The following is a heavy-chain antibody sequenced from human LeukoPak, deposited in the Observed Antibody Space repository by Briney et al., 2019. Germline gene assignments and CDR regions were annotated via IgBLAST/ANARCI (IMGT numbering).Heavy chain of an antibody. J-gene: IGHJ4*02. CDR3: ARSRRGYSGYVGY. Sequence: PSETLSLTCAVYGGSFSGYYWSWIRQPPGRGLEWIGEINHSGSTNYNPSLKSRVTISVDTSKNQFSLKLSSVTAADTAVYYCARSRRGYSGYVGYWGQGTLVTVSS. CDR2: INHSGST. D-gene: IGHD5-12*01. V-gene: IGHV4-34*01. CDR1: GGSFSGYY.